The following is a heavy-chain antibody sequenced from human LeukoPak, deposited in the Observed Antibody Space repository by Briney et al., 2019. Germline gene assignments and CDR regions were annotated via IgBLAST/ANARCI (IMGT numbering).Heavy chain of an antibody. V-gene: IGHV1-18*01. CDR2: ISAYNGNT. D-gene: IGHD6-19*01. J-gene: IGHJ4*02. CDR1: GYTFTSYG. Sequence: GASVKVSCKASGYTFTSYGISWVRQAPGQGLEWMGWISAYNGNTNYAQKLQGRVTMTTDTSTSTAYMELRSLRSDDTAVYYCARDLGPLAVAGHHPHYWGQGTLVTVSS. CDR3: ARDLGPLAVAGHHPHY.